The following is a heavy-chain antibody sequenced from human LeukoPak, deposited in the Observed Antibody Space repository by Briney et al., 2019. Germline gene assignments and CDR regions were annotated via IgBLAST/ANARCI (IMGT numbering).Heavy chain of an antibody. CDR3: ARHPGYSSGLY. V-gene: IGHV4-39*01. D-gene: IGHD6-19*01. CDR1: GGSISSSNSY. CDR2: IYYSGTT. J-gene: IGHJ4*02. Sequence: SETLSLTSSVSGGSISSSNSYWGWIRQAPGKGPEWIGSIYYSGTTYYNPSLKSRVTISVDTSKNQFSLNLSSVTAADSAVYYCARHPGYSSGLYWGQGTQVTVSS.